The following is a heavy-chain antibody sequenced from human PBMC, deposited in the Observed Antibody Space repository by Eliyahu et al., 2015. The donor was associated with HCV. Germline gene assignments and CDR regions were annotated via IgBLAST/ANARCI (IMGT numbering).Heavy chain of an antibody. V-gene: IGHV3-21*01. CDR3: GRDRGGTGYTFFAMDV. Sequence: DSVKGRFTISRDDAKNSLYLQMSSLRADDTAVYYCGRDRGGTGYTFFAMDVWGQGTXVTVSS. J-gene: IGHJ6*02. D-gene: IGHD5-18*01.